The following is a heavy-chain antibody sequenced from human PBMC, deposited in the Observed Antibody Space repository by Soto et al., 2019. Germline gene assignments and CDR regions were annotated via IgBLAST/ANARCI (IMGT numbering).Heavy chain of an antibody. J-gene: IGHJ4*02. Sequence: QVQLVQSGAEVKKPGASVKVSCKASGYTFTSYGISWVRQAPGQGLEWMGWISAYNGNTNYAQKLQGRVTMTTDTSMSTAYMELRSLRSDDTAVYYCAREEGDMVRGVRSPPDYWGQGTLVTVSS. D-gene: IGHD3-10*01. CDR3: AREEGDMVRGVRSPPDY. CDR1: GYTFTSYG. V-gene: IGHV1-18*01. CDR2: ISAYNGNT.